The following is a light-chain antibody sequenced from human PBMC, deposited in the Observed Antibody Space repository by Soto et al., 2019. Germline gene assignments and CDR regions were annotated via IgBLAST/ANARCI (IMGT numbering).Light chain of an antibody. CDR3: SSYTSSSTS. CDR1: SSDVGGYNY. J-gene: IGLJ2*01. Sequence: QSALTQPASVSGSPGQTITISCTGTSSDVGGYNYVSWYQQHPGKAPKLMIYDVSNRPSGVSNRFSGSKSGNTASLTISGLQAKDEADYYCSSYTSSSTSFGGGTKLTVL. V-gene: IGLV2-14*01. CDR2: DVS.